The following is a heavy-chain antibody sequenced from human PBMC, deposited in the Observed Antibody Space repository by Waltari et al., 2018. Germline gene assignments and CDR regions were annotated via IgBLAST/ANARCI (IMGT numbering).Heavy chain of an antibody. CDR1: GGSISSSSYY. V-gene: IGHV4-39*01. D-gene: IGHD1-7*01. J-gene: IGHJ3*02. CDR3: ARSYNWNYLDAFDI. CDR2: IYYSGST. Sequence: QLQLQESGPGLVKPSETLSLTCTVSGGSISSSSYYWGWIRQPPGKGLEWIGSIYYSGSTDYNPSLKSRVTIAVDTSKNQFSLKLSSVTAADTALYYCARSYNWNYLDAFDIWGQGTMVTVSS.